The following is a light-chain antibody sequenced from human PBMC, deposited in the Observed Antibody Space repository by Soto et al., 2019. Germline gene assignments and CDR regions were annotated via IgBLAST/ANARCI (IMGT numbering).Light chain of an antibody. CDR1: SSDVGGYNY. J-gene: IGLJ2*01. CDR3: AAWDDSLNGVV. Sequence: QSALTQPASVSGSAGQSIAISCTGTSSDVGGYNYVSWYQQHPGKAPKLLLSEVSKRPSGVSDRFSGSKSGNTASLTISGLQSEDEADYYCAAWDDSLNGVVFGGGTKVTVL. V-gene: IGLV2-14*01. CDR2: EVS.